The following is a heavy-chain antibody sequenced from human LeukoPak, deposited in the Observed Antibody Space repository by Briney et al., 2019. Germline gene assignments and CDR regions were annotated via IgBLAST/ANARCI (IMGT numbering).Heavy chain of an antibody. CDR3: AREPPGIAAAHVDY. Sequence: GGSLRLSCAASGFTFSSYSMNWVRQAPGKGLEWVSYISSSSSSTIYYADSVKGRFTISRDNAKNSLYLQMNSLRAEDTAVYYCAREPPGIAAAHVDYWGQGTLVTVSS. D-gene: IGHD6-13*01. CDR2: ISSSSSSTI. J-gene: IGHJ4*02. CDR1: GFTFSSYS. V-gene: IGHV3-48*04.